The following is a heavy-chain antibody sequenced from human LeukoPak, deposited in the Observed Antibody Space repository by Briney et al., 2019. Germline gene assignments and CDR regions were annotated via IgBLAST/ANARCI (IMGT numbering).Heavy chain of an antibody. V-gene: IGHV1-69*13. CDR3: ARDNPYCSGGSCYGDV. D-gene: IGHD2-15*01. CDR1: GYTFTGYY. J-gene: IGHJ6*02. Sequence: ASVKVSCKASGYTFTGYYMRWVRQAPGQGLEWMGGIIPIFGTANYAQKFQGRVTITADESTSTAYMELSSLRSEDTAVYYCARDNPYCSGGSCYGDVWGQGTTVTVSS. CDR2: IIPIFGTA.